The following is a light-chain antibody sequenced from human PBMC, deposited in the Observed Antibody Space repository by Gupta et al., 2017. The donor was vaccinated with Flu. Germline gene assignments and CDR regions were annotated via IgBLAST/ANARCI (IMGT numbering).Light chain of an antibody. Sequence: DIQLTQSPSFLSASVGHRVNNTCRTSQGISSSISCSQQNPGKAPKLMFYGASTLQWGVPSRFSGSGSGTESIPTISSLHPDDFATYYGQNLNSSPSPFGGGTKVEIK. J-gene: IGKJ4*01. CDR3: QNLNSSPSP. V-gene: IGKV1-9*01. CDR1: QGISSS. CDR2: GAS.